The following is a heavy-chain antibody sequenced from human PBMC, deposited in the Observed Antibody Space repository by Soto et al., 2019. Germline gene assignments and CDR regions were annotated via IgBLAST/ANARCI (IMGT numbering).Heavy chain of an antibody. CDR2: INSDGSST. CDR1: GFTFSSYW. D-gene: IGHD2-15*01. J-gene: IGHJ4*02. Sequence: EVQLVESGGGLVQPGGSLRLSCAASGFTFSSYWRHWVRQAPGKGLVWVSRINSDGSSTSYADSVKGLLTISRDNAKNKLYLQMNSLRAEDTAVYYCVRTSLVVAAASREDYWGQGTLVTVSS. V-gene: IGHV3-74*01. CDR3: VRTSLVVAAASREDY.